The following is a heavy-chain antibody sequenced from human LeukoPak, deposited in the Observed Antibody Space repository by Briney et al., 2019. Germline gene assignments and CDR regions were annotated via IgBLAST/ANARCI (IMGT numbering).Heavy chain of an antibody. Sequence: GGSLRLSCAASGFTFSSYAMSWVRQAPGKGLEWVSAVSGSGGSTYYADSVKGRFTISRDNSKNTLYLQMNSLRAEDTAVYYCVRSPYGDYDQGDYWGQGTLVTVSS. CDR3: VRSPYGDYDQGDY. CDR1: GFTFSSYA. J-gene: IGHJ4*02. CDR2: VSGSGGST. V-gene: IGHV3-23*01. D-gene: IGHD4-17*01.